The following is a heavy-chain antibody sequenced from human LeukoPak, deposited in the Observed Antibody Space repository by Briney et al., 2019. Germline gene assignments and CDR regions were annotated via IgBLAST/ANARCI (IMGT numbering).Heavy chain of an antibody. J-gene: IGHJ5*02. CDR2: IYYSGST. CDR1: GGSISSSSYY. V-gene: IGHV4-39*01. Sequence: PSETLSLTCTVSGGSISSSSYYWGWIRPPPGKGLEWIGSIYYSGSTYYNPSLKSRVTISVDTSKNQFSVKLSSVTAADTAVYYCARPVPRVVANNHWFDPWGQGTLVTVSS. D-gene: IGHD2-15*01. CDR3: ARPVPRVVANNHWFDP.